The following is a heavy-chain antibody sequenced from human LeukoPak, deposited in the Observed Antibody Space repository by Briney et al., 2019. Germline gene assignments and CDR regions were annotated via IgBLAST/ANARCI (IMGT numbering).Heavy chain of an antibody. CDR3: AAVRSDHYDFWSGFYDY. D-gene: IGHD3-3*01. CDR1: GFTFSSYA. V-gene: IGHV3-23*01. Sequence: GGSLRLSCAASGFTFSSYAMSWVRQAPGKGLEWVSAISGSGGSTYYADSVKGRFTISRDNSKNTLYLQMNSLRAEDTAVYYCAAVRSDHYDFWSGFYDYWGQGTLVTVSS. J-gene: IGHJ4*02. CDR2: ISGSGGST.